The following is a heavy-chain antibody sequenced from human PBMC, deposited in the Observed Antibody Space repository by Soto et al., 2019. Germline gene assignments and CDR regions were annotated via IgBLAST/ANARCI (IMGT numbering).Heavy chain of an antibody. CDR3: ARDKNFWSGYLGRRYYYYGMDV. J-gene: IGHJ6*02. CDR1: GFTFGSYW. Sequence: GGSLRLSCAASGFTFGSYWMSWVRQAPGKGLEWLATIKMDASEKKYVDSVKGRFTMSRDNAKNTLYLQMNSLRAEDTAVYYCARDKNFWSGYLGRRYYYYGMDVWGQGTTVTVSS. CDR2: IKMDASEK. V-gene: IGHV3-7*01. D-gene: IGHD3-3*01.